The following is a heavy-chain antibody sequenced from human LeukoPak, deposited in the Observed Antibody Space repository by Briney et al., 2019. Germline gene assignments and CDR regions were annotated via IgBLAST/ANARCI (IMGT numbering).Heavy chain of an antibody. V-gene: IGHV5-51*01. CDR3: ARLDDSSGYYSYFDY. Sequence: GESLKISCKGSGYSFTSYWLGWVRQMPGKGLEWMGIIYPGDSDTRYSSSFQGQVTISADKSISTAYLQWSSLKASDTAMYYCARLDDSSGYYSYFDYWGQGTLVTVSS. CDR1: GYSFTSYW. CDR2: IYPGDSDT. D-gene: IGHD3-22*01. J-gene: IGHJ4*02.